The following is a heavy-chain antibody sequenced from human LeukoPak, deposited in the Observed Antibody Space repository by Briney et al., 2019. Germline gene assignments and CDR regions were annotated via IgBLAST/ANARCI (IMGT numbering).Heavy chain of an antibody. D-gene: IGHD6-19*01. CDR1: GFTFSAYS. Sequence: GGSLRLSCAASGFTFSAYSMNWVRQAPGKGLDWVSYTSSRSFIIYHADSVKGRFTISRDNAKNSLYLEMNSLRDEDTAVYYCARSVIAVAGYDAFDIWGQGTVVTVSS. CDR2: TSSRSFII. J-gene: IGHJ3*02. CDR3: ARSVIAVAGYDAFDI. V-gene: IGHV3-48*02.